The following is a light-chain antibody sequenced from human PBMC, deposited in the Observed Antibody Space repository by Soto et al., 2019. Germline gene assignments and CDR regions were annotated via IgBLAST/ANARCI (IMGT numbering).Light chain of an antibody. J-gene: IGLJ2*01. Sequence: QSVLTQPPSVSGAPGQRVTISCTGSSSNIGAGFDVYWYQQLPGTAPKLLISLNNNRPSAVPDRFSGSKSGTSGSLAITGLQAEDEADDYCQSYDNILNGVIFGGGTKVTVL. CDR2: LNN. V-gene: IGLV1-40*01. CDR1: SSNIGAGFD. CDR3: QSYDNILNGVI.